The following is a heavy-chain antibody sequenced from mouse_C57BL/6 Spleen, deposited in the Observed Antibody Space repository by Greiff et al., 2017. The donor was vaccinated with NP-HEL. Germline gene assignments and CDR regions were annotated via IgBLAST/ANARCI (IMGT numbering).Heavy chain of an antibody. V-gene: IGHV3-6*01. J-gene: IGHJ4*01. CDR2: ISYDGSN. CDR1: GYSITSGYY. Sequence: DVQLQESGPGLVKPSQSLSLTCSVTGYSITSGYYWNWIRQFPGNKLEWMGYISYDGSNNYNPSLKNRISITRDTSKNQFFLKLNSVTTEDTATYYCARELAMDYWGQGTSVTVSS. CDR3: ARELAMDY.